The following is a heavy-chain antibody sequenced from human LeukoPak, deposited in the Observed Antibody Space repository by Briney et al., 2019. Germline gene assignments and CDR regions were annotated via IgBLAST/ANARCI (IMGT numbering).Heavy chain of an antibody. J-gene: IGHJ4*02. CDR2: IYYNGDT. V-gene: IGHV4-61*01. Sequence: SETLSLTCTVSGGSVSNSLYYRSWIRQPPGKGLEWIGYIYYNGDTNYNPSLKSRVIISIDTSSNQFSLRLNSMTAADTAVYYCARVLRAASWRSYDYWGQGSLVTVSS. CDR3: ARVLRAASWRSYDY. CDR1: GGSVSNSLYY. D-gene: IGHD5-18*01.